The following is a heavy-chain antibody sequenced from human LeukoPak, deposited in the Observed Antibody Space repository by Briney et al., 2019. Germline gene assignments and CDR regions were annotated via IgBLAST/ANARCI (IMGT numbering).Heavy chain of an antibody. CDR2: IYYSGST. Sequence: PSETLSLTCTVSGGSVSSGSYYWSWIRQPPGKGLEWIGYIYYSGSTNYNPSLKSRVTISVDTSKNQFSLKLSSVTAADTAVYYCAREGSGRGLRFGPFDYWGQGTLVTVSS. D-gene: IGHD5-12*01. CDR3: AREGSGRGLRFGPFDY. V-gene: IGHV4-61*01. J-gene: IGHJ4*02. CDR1: GGSVSSGSYY.